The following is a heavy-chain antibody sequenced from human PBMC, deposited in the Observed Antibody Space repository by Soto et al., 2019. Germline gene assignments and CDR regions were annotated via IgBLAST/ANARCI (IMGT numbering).Heavy chain of an antibody. D-gene: IGHD2-2*01. CDR3: ARVRGSQLLGSFDS. CDR2: IYHSGTT. J-gene: IGHJ5*01. CDR1: GGSISSGGYY. Sequence: SETLSLTCTVSGGSISSGGYYWSWIRQHPGKGLEWIGYIYHSGTTYYNPSLKSRVTISVDTSKNQFSLKLTSVTAADTAVYYCARVRGSQLLGSFDSCCQGTLLTLST. V-gene: IGHV4-31*03.